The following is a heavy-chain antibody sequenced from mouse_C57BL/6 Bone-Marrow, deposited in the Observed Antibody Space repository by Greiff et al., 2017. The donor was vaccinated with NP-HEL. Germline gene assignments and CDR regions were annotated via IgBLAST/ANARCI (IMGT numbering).Heavy chain of an antibody. CDR1: GFTFSSYG. CDR2: ISSGGSYT. J-gene: IGHJ2*01. CDR3: ARRFRYYFDY. Sequence: EVKVVESGGDLVKPGGSLKLSCAASGFTFSSYGMSWVRQTPDKRLEWVATISSGGSYTYYPDSVKGRFTISRDNAKNTQYQQMSSLKSEYTAMYYYARRFRYYFDYGGQGTTLTVSS. V-gene: IGHV5-6*02.